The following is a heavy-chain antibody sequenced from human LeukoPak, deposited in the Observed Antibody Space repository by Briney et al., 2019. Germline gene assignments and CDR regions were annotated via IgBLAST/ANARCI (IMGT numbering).Heavy chain of an antibody. CDR2: IYSGGST. CDR3: ARYPSGSSWCYFDY. J-gene: IGHJ4*02. V-gene: IGHV3-53*01. D-gene: IGHD6-13*01. Sequence: GGSLRLSCAASGFTVSSNYMSWVRQAPGKGLEWVSVIYSGGSTYYADSVKGRFTISRDNSKNTLYLQMNSLRAEDTAVYYCARYPSGSSWCYFDYWGQGTLVTVSS. CDR1: GFTVSSNY.